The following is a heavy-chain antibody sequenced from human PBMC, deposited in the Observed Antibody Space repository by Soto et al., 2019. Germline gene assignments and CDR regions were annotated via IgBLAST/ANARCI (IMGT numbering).Heavy chain of an antibody. CDR1: GFTFSPDA. CDR2: INSGGGGT. D-gene: IGHD2-15*01. CDR3: AKRGTYYFDY. Sequence: GGSLRLSCAASGFTFSPDAMSWVRQAPGKGLEWVSSINSGGGGTFYSDSVKGRFTISRDNSKNTLYLQINSLRAEDTAVYYCAKRGTYYFDYWGQGALVTVSS. J-gene: IGHJ4*02. V-gene: IGHV3-23*01.